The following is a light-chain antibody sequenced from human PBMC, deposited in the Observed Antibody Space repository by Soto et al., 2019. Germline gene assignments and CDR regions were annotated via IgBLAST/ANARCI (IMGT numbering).Light chain of an antibody. CDR2: LNSDGSH. J-gene: IGLJ2*01. Sequence: QPVLTQSPSASASLGASVKLTCTLSSGHSSYAIAWHQQQPEKGPRYLLKLNSDGSHSKGDGIPDRFSGSSSGAERYLTTSSLQSEDEADDYCQTWGTGTVVFGGGTKLTVI. V-gene: IGLV4-69*01. CDR3: QTWGTGTVV. CDR1: SGHSSYA.